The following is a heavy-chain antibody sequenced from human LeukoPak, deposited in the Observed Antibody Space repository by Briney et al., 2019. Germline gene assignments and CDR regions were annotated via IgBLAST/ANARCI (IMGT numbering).Heavy chain of an antibody. CDR2: ISSSSSYI. J-gene: IGHJ4*02. Sequence: GGSLRLSCAATGFTFSNYSMNRVRQAPGEGLEWVSSISSSSSYIYYADSVKGRFTISRDNAKNSLYLQMNSLRAEDTAVYYCARDRSFAVDYWGQGTLVTVSS. CDR3: ARDRSFAVDY. D-gene: IGHD2/OR15-2a*01. CDR1: GFTFSNYS. V-gene: IGHV3-21*01.